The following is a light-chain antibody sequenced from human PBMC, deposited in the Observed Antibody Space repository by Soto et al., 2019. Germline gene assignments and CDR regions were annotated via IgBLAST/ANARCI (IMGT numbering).Light chain of an antibody. J-gene: IGKJ4*01. CDR2: GAS. CDR1: QSVSNSY. CDR3: QQYSSSPLT. Sequence: EILLTQSPGTLSLSPGERATLSCRASQSVSNSYLAWYQQKPGQAPRLLIYGASSRATGTPDRFSGSGSGTDFTLTISRLEPEDFVVYYCQQYSSSPLTFGGGTKVEIK. V-gene: IGKV3-20*01.